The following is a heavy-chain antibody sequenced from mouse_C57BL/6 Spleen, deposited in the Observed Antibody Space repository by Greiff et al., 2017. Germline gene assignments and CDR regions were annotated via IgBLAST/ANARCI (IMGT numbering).Heavy chain of an antibody. D-gene: IGHD2-4*01. Sequence: VQLQQSGPELVKPGASVKISCKASGYTFTDYYINWVKQRPGQGLEWIARIYPGSGNTYYNEKFKGKATLTAEKSSSTAYMQLSSLTSEDSAVYFCARSGDYTWFAYWGQGTLVTVSA. CDR2: IYPGSGNT. V-gene: IGHV1-76*01. J-gene: IGHJ3*01. CDR1: GYTFTDYY. CDR3: ARSGDYTWFAY.